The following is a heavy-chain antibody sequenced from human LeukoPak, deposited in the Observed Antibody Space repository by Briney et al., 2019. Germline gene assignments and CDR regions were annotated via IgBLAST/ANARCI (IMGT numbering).Heavy chain of an antibody. CDR2: INHSGST. CDR1: GGSFSVYY. CDR3: ASVEMATTNFNC. Sequence: SETLSLTCAVYGGSFSVYYWSWIPQPPGKGLEWIGEINHSGSTNHNPSLKSRVTISVDTSKNEFSLKLSSVSAADTAVYYCASVEMATTNFNCWGQGALVTVSS. J-gene: IGHJ4*02. V-gene: IGHV4-34*01. D-gene: IGHD5-24*01.